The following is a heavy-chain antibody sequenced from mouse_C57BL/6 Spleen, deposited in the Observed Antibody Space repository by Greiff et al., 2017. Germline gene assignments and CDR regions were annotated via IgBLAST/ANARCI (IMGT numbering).Heavy chain of an antibody. D-gene: IGHD4-1*01. CDR2: IDPENGDT. Sequence: VQLKESGAELVRPGASVKLSCTASGFNIKDDYMHWVKQRPEQGLEWIGWIDPENGDTEYASKFQGKATITADTSSNTAYLQLSSLTSEDTAVYYCTTTGNWFAYCGQGTLVTVSA. V-gene: IGHV14-4*01. J-gene: IGHJ3*01. CDR3: TTTGNWFAY. CDR1: GFNIKDDY.